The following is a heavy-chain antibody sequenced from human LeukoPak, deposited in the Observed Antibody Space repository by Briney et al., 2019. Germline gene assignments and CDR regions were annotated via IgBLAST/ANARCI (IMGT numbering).Heavy chain of an antibody. V-gene: IGHV4-59*08. Sequence: RASETLSLTCTVSDGSISAYYWSWDRQSPGKGLEWIGYIFYEGKTVYNPSLESRVTFSIGSPNNHFFLRMTSVTAADTAVYYCARGAALVTHRYFDYWGPGTLVTVSS. J-gene: IGHJ4*02. CDR3: ARGAALVTHRYFDY. D-gene: IGHD5-18*01. CDR2: IFYEGKT. CDR1: DGSISAYY.